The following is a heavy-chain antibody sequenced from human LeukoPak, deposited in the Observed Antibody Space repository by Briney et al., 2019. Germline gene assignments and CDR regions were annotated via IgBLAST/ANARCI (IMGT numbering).Heavy chain of an antibody. V-gene: IGHV4-31*03. D-gene: IGHD3-9*01. Sequence: PSQTLSLTCTVSGGSISSGGYYWSWIRQHPGKGLEWIGYIYYSGGTYYNPSLKSRVTISVDTSKNQFSLKMSSVTAADTAVYYCARDPYSDILTGYIDGSDHWGQGTLVTVSS. J-gene: IGHJ5*02. CDR2: IYYSGGT. CDR3: ARDPYSDILTGYIDGSDH. CDR1: GGSISSGGYY.